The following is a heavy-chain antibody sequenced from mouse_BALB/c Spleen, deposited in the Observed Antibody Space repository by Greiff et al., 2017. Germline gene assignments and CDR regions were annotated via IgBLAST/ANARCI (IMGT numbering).Heavy chain of an antibody. J-gene: IGHJ2*01. CDR2: ISYSGST. D-gene: IGHD1-1*02. CDR1: GYSITSDYA. V-gene: IGHV3-2*02. Sequence: EVKLVESGPGLVKPSQSLSLTCTVTGYSITSDYAWNWIRQFPGNKLEWMGYISYSGSTSYNPSLKSRISITRDTSKNQFFLQLNSVTTEDTATYCCARGGYYLDYWGQGTTLTVSS. CDR3: ARGGYYLDY.